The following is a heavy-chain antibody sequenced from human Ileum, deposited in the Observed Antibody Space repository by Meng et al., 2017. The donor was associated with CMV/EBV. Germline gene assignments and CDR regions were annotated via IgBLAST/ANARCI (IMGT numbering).Heavy chain of an antibody. CDR3: ARSPSSFDAFDI. J-gene: IGHJ3*02. Sequence: GESLKISCAASGFTFSSYTMNWVRQAPGKGLEWVSSMSSTGGFIYYADSVKGRFTISRDNAKKSVYLQMNSPRAEDTAVYYCARSPSSFDAFDIWGQGTLVTVSS. V-gene: IGHV3-21*01. D-gene: IGHD6-13*01. CDR2: MSSTGGFI. CDR1: GFTFSSYT.